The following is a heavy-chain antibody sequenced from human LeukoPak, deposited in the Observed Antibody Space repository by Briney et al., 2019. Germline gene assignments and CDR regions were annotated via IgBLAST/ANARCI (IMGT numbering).Heavy chain of an antibody. CDR3: ARGQLLFDY. V-gene: IGHV3-33*01. CDR2: IWYDGNKK. CDR1: GFTFRSYG. D-gene: IGHD2-2*01. J-gene: IGHJ4*02. Sequence: GRSLRLSCAASGFTFRSYGLHWVRQAPGKGLEWVAVIWYDGNKKYYADSVKGRFTISRDNSKNTLYLQMNSLRAEDTAVYYCARGQLLFDYWGQGTLVTVSS.